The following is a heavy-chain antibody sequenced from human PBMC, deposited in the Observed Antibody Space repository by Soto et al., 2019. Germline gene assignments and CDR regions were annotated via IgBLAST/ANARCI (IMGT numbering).Heavy chain of an antibody. CDR1: GGTFSSYA. V-gene: IGHV1-69*13. Sequence: VASVKVSCKASGGTFSSYAISWVRQAPGQGLEWMGGIIPIFGTANYAQKFQGRVTITADESTSTAYMELSSLRSEDTAVYYCARELEGYYDSSGYYSYYFDYWGQGTLVTVSS. J-gene: IGHJ4*02. CDR3: ARELEGYYDSSGYYSYYFDY. D-gene: IGHD3-22*01. CDR2: IIPIFGTA.